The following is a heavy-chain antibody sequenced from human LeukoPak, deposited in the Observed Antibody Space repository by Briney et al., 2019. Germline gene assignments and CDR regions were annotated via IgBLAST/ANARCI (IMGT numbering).Heavy chain of an antibody. CDR2: IKQGGGEK. Sequence: GGSLKLSCAASGFTISSYWMSWVRQAPGKGLEWVANIKQGGGEKYYVDSVKGRFTISRDNAKNSLYLQMNSLRAEDTAVYYCARDLERFFGVGLFEKNGMDVWGQGTTVTVSS. CDR3: ARDLERFFGVGLFEKNGMDV. V-gene: IGHV3-7*01. D-gene: IGHD3-3*01. J-gene: IGHJ6*02. CDR1: GFTISSYW.